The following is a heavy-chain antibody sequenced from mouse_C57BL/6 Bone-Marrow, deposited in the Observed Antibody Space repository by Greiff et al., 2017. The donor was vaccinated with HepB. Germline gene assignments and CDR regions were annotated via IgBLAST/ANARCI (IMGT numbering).Heavy chain of an antibody. D-gene: IGHD4-1*01. J-gene: IGHJ2*01. V-gene: IGHV1-76*01. Sequence: QVHVKQSGAELVRPGASVKLSCKASGYTFTDYYINWVKQRPGQGLEWIARIYPGSGNTYYNEKFKGKATLTAEKSSSTAYMQLSSLTSEDSAVYFCARLGTGKDYFDYWGQGTTLTVSS. CDR3: ARLGTGKDYFDY. CDR2: IYPGSGNT. CDR1: GYTFTDYY.